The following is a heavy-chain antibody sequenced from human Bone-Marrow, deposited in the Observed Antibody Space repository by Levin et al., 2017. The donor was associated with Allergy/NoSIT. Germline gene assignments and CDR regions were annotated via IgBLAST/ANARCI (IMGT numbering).Heavy chain of an antibody. V-gene: IGHV5-51*01. D-gene: IGHD1-7*01. Sequence: GGSLRLSCKGSGSSFIDFWIVWVRQMPGKGLEWMGLIYPGDSDTRYSPSFQGQVTISAEKSLSTAYLQWSSLKASDSAIYYCARYDWNYDNYFYGLDVWGQGTTVTVSS. CDR1: GSSFIDFW. CDR3: ARYDWNYDNYFYGLDV. CDR2: IYPGDSDT. J-gene: IGHJ6*02.